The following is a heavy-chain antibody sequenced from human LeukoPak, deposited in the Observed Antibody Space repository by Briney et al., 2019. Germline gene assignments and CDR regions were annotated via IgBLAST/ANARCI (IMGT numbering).Heavy chain of an antibody. CDR2: INPSGGST. D-gene: IGHD6-19*01. V-gene: IGHV1-46*01. Sequence: ASVMVSCKASGYTFTSYYMHWVRQAPGQGLEWMGIINPSGGSTSYAQKFQGRVTMTRDMSTSTVYMELSSLRSEDTAVYYCARSQWLVLRGDYWGQGTLVTVSS. CDR3: ARSQWLVLRGDY. CDR1: GYTFTSYY. J-gene: IGHJ4*02.